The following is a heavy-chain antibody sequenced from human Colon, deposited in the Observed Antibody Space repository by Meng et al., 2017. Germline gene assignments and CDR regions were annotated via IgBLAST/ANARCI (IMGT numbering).Heavy chain of an antibody. D-gene: IGHD2-2*01. Sequence: QVPVQGAGPGLVKPSGTLSLPCDVSGGSISSSSWWMWVRQPPGKGLEWIGEIYHSGSTTYNPSLKSRVTISVDKSKNQFSLKLSSVTAADTAVYYCASGRKYCSSTSCYGQFDYWGQGTLVTVSS. V-gene: IGHV4-4*02. J-gene: IGHJ4*02. CDR2: IYHSGST. CDR3: ASGRKYCSSTSCYGQFDY. CDR1: GGSISSSSW.